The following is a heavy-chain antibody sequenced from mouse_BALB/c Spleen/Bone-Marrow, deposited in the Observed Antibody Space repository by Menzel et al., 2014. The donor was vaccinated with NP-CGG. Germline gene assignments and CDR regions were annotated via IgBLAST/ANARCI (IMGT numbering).Heavy chain of an antibody. CDR1: GFNIKDYY. CDR2: IDPENGDT. CDR3: NGDFYSDMAY. J-gene: IGHJ4*01. Sequence: EVKVEESGAELVRSGASVKLSCTASGFNIKDYYMHWVKQRPEQGLEWIGWIDPENGDTEYAPKFQGKATMTADTSSNTAYLQLSSLTSEDTAVYYCNGDFYSDMAYWGQGSSVTVSS. V-gene: IGHV14-4*02. D-gene: IGHD1-1*01.